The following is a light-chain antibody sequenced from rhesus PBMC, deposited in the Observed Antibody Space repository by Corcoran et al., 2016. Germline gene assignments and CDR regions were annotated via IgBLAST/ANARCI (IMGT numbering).Light chain of an antibody. CDR1: SSDIGGYNY. Sequence: QAALTQPPSVSGSPGQSVTISCTGTSSDIGGYNYVSWYQQHPGKAPKLMIYDVSKRPSGVSDRFSGYKSGNTASLTISGLQAEDEADYYCSSYAGRNTFIFGAGTRLTVL. V-gene: IGLV2-23*01. CDR2: DVS. CDR3: SSYAGRNTFI. J-gene: IGLJ1*01.